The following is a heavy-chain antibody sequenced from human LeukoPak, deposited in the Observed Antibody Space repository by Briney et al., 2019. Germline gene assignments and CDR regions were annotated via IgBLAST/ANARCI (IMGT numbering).Heavy chain of an antibody. CDR1: GFTFSDYY. V-gene: IGHV3-11*04. CDR2: ISSSGSTI. J-gene: IGHJ4*02. CDR3: ATDRDNSDWQKRFDS. Sequence: PGGSLRLSCAASGFTFSDYYMSWIRQAPGKGPEWVSYISSSGSTIYYADSVKGRFTISRDNARSSLHLQMNSLRVEDTAVYYCATDRDNSDWQKRFDSWGQGTLVTVSS. D-gene: IGHD2-21*02.